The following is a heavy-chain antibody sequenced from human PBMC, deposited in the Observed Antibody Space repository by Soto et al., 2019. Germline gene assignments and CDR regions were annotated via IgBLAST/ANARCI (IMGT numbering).Heavy chain of an antibody. D-gene: IGHD6-19*01. J-gene: IGHJ4*02. V-gene: IGHV3-30*18. CDR2: ISNDGVNK. Sequence: QVQLVESGGGVVQPGRSLRLSCAASGFTFSSYGMHWVRQAPGKGLEWVAVISNDGVNKYHEDSVEGRFTISRDNSRNTLYPQMNSLRAEDTAVYHCAKDRGWAPFEDLGQGTLVTVSS. CDR3: AKDRGWAPFED. CDR1: GFTFSSYG.